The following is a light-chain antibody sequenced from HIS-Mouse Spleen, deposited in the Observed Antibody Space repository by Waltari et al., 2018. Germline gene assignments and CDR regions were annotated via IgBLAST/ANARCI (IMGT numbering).Light chain of an antibody. V-gene: IGLV2-23*01. J-gene: IGLJ2*01. CDR1: SSDVGSYNL. CDR3: CSYAGSSTFVV. CDR2: EGS. Sequence: QSALTQPASVSGSPGQSITIPCTGTSSDVGSYNLVSWYQQHPGKAPKLMIYEGSKRPSGVSNRFSGSKSGNTAFLTISGLQAEDEADYYCCSYAGSSTFVVFGGGTKLTVL.